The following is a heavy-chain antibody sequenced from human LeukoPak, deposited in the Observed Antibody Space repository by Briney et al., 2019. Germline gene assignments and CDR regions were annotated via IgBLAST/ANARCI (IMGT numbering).Heavy chain of an antibody. D-gene: IGHD2-2*01. J-gene: IGHJ5*02. CDR3: ARGFDCSSTSCLWFDP. Sequence: SETLSLTCTVSGGSISSGDYYWSWIRQPPGKGLEWIGYIYHSGSTYYNPSLKSRVTISVDTSKNQFSLKLSSVTAADTAVYYCARGFDCSSTSCLWFDPWGQGTLVTVSS. V-gene: IGHV4-30-4*01. CDR1: GGSISSGDYY. CDR2: IYHSGST.